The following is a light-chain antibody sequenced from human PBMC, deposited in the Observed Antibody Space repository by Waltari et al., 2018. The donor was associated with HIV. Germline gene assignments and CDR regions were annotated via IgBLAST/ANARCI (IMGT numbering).Light chain of an antibody. CDR2: GAS. CDR1: QSVRSN. J-gene: IGKJ1*01. V-gene: IGKV3-15*01. Sequence: ETVMTQSPATLSVSPGERATLSCRASQSVRSNLAWYQQKPGQAPRLLIDGASTRAPGIPARFSGSGSGTEFTLTIGSLQSEDFAVYYCQQYNNWPRTFGQGTKVEIK. CDR3: QQYNNWPRT.